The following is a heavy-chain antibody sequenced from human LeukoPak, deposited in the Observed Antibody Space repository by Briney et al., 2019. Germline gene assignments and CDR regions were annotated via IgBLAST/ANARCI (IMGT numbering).Heavy chain of an antibody. CDR1: GGSISSYY. CDR3: ARGPGGYSYGYYFDC. J-gene: IGHJ4*02. D-gene: IGHD5-18*01. CDR2: IYYSGST. Sequence: SETLSLTCTVSGGSISSYYWSWIRQPPGKGLEWIGYIYYSGSTNYNPSLKSRVTISVDTSKNQISLKLSSVTAADTAVYYCARGPGGYSYGYYFDCWGQGTLVTVSS. V-gene: IGHV4-59*01.